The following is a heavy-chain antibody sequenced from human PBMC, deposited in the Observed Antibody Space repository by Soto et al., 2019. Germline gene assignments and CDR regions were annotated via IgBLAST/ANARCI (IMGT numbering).Heavy chain of an antibody. CDR2: INHSGST. D-gene: IGHD3-16*02. V-gene: IGHV4-34*01. J-gene: IGHJ4*02. CDR3: ARGKLSDYVWGSYRYHFDY. Sequence: LSLTCAVYGGSFIGYYWSWIRQPPGKWLEWIGEINHSGSTNYNPSLKSRVTISVDTSKNQFSLKLSSVTAADTAVYYCARGKLSDYVWGSYRYHFDYWGQGTVVTAPQ. CDR1: GGSFIGYY.